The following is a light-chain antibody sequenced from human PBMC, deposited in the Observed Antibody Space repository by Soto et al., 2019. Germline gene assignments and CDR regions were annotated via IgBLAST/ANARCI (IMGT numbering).Light chain of an antibody. CDR1: NIGSQS. J-gene: IGLJ2*01. CDR3: QVWDSGTDHVV. V-gene: IGLV3-21*02. Sequence: SSELTQPPSVSVAPGQSARITCGGNNIGSQSVHWYQQKPGQAPVLVVYDDNDRPSGIPERFSGSKSGNTATLSITRVGAGDEADYYCQVWDSGTDHVVFGGGTKVTVL. CDR2: DDN.